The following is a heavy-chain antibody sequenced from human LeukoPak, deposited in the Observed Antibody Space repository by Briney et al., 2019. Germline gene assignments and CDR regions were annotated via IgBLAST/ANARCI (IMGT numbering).Heavy chain of an antibody. Sequence: GASVTVSCKASGYTFTNYDINWVRQPSGQGLEWMGWMNPNSGNTGSAQKFQGRVTMTSNTSISTAYMELSSLRSEDTAVYYCARGLRREQQLLRAFDYWGQGTPVTVSS. V-gene: IGHV1-8*01. J-gene: IGHJ4*02. CDR3: ARGLRREQQLLRAFDY. CDR2: MNPNSGNT. D-gene: IGHD6-13*01. CDR1: GYTFTNYD.